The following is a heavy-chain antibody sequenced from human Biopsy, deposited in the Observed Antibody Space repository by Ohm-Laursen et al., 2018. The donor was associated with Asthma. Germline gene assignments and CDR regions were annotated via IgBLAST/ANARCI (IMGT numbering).Heavy chain of an antibody. J-gene: IGHJ1*01. CDR3: VRGEEVAGTYFKD. V-gene: IGHV4-34*01. Sequence: TLSLTCAISGGSFTHYFWMWIRQPPGKGLGWIGEINYRGDTNYNPSLESRVSISVDTSTYHFSLRLNSVTAADTAVYYCVRGEEVAGTYFKDWDQGTLVTVSS. CDR1: GGSFTHYF. CDR2: INYRGDT. D-gene: IGHD6-19*01.